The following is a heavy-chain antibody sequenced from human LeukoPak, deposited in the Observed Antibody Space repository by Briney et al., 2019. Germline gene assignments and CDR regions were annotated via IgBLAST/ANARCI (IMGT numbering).Heavy chain of an antibody. Sequence: SETLSLTCTVSGGSISSYYWSWIRQPPGKGLEWIGEINHSGSTNYNPSLKSRVTISVDTSKNQFSLKLSSVTAADTAVYYCASSGRDIVVVPAAIPYRCFDYWGQGTLVTVSS. CDR1: GGSISSYY. V-gene: IGHV4-34*01. CDR3: ASSGRDIVVVPAAIPYRCFDY. CDR2: INHSGST. J-gene: IGHJ4*02. D-gene: IGHD2-2*02.